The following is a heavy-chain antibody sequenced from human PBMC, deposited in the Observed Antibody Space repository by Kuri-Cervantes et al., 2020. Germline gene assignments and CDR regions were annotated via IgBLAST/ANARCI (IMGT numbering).Heavy chain of an antibody. CDR3: ARSPSSGWYGFN. Sequence: GGSLRLSCAASGFTVSSNYMSWVRQAPGKGLEWMGIIYPGDSDTRYSPSFQGQVTISADKSISTAYLQWSSLKASDTAMYYCARSPSSGWYGFNWGQGTLVTVSS. V-gene: IGHV5-51*01. J-gene: IGHJ4*02. D-gene: IGHD6-19*01. CDR2: IYPGDSDT. CDR1: GFTVSSNY.